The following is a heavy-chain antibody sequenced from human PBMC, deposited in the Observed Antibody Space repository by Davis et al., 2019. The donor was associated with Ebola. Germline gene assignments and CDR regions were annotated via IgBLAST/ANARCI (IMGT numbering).Heavy chain of an antibody. CDR2: IIPILGIA. Sequence: AASVKVSCKASGYTFTSYYMHWVRQAPGQGLEWMGRIIPILGIANYAQKFQGRVTITADKSTSTAYMELSSLRSEDTAVYYCARDRAITMIVVASYFDYWGQGTLVTVSS. J-gene: IGHJ4*02. D-gene: IGHD3-22*01. V-gene: IGHV1-69*04. CDR1: GYTFTSYY. CDR3: ARDRAITMIVVASYFDY.